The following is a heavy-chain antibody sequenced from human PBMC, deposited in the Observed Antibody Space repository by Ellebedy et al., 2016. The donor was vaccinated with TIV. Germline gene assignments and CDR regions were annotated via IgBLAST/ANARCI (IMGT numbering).Heavy chain of an antibody. CDR2: IWPGDSET. CDR1: GYSFTSYW. V-gene: IGHV5-51*01. CDR3: ATVGPVATIRD. J-gene: IGHJ4*02. D-gene: IGHD5-12*01. Sequence: GESLKISCQASGYSFTSYWIGWVRQTPGKGLEWMGIIWPGDSETRYSPSFQGQVTISADKSFSTAYLQWSRLKASDTAMYYCATVGPVATIRDWGQGTLVTVSS.